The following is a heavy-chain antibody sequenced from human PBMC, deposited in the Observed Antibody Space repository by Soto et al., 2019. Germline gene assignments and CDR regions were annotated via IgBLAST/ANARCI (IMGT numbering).Heavy chain of an antibody. CDR1: GGTFSSYA. CDR2: IIPIFGTA. J-gene: IGHJ4*02. Sequence: SVKVSCKACGGTFSSYAISLVRQAPGQGLEWMGGIIPIFGTANYAQKFQGRVTITADESTSTAYMELSSLRSEDTAVYYCARDLGRSDYAGGYWGQGTLVTVSS. CDR3: ARDLGRSDYAGGY. D-gene: IGHD4-17*01. V-gene: IGHV1-69*13.